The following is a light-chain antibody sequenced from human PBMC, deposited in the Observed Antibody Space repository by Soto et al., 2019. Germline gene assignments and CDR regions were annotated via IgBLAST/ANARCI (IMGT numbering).Light chain of an antibody. J-gene: IGLJ1*01. Sequence: QSVLTQPPSASGSPGQSVTISCTGTSSDIGAYNYVSWFQQHPGEAPKLIISDVNKRPSGVPNRFSGSKSGNTASLTISGLQADDEADYYCSSYTSSSTYVFGPGTKLTVL. CDR1: SSDIGAYNY. CDR2: DVN. V-gene: IGLV2-8*01. CDR3: SSYTSSSTYV.